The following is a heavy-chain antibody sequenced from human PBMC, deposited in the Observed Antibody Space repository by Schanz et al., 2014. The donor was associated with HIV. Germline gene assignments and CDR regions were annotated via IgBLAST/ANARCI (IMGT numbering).Heavy chain of an antibody. CDR2: ITDSGDKT. D-gene: IGHD3-16*01. V-gene: IGHV3-23*01. Sequence: EALLLESGGGLVQPGGSLRLSCRGSEFPFSHNAMTWVRQAPGKGLQWVSSITDSGDKTDYTDSVKGRFTISRDNSRNTLLLQMDSLRVDDTAVYYCAQMGAFAAFDIWGHGTVVTVSS. CDR3: AQMGAFAAFDI. CDR1: EFPFSHNA. J-gene: IGHJ3*02.